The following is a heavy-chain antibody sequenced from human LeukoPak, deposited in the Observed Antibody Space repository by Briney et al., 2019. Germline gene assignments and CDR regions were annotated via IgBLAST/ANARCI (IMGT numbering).Heavy chain of an antibody. D-gene: IGHD5-12*01. CDR1: GFTFSSYG. J-gene: IGHJ4*02. CDR2: IRYDGSNK. V-gene: IGHV3-30*02. Sequence: GGSLRLSCAASGFTFSSYGMHWVRQAPGKGLEWVAFIRYDGSNKYYADSVKGRFTISRDNAKNSLYLQMNSLRAEDTTVYYCARGEWLRSHYFDFWGQGTLVTVSS. CDR3: ARGEWLRSHYFDF.